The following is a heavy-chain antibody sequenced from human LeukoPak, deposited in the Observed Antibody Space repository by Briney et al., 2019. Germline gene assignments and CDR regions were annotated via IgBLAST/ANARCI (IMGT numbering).Heavy chain of an antibody. CDR1: GFTFSSYG. D-gene: IGHD5-12*01. J-gene: IGHJ6*02. Sequence: GRSLRLSCAASGFTFSSYGMHWVRQAPGKGLEWVAVISYDGSNKYYADSVKGRFTISRDNSKNTLYLQMNSLRAEDTAVYYCAKRDIVATRGHYYYGMDVWGQGTTVTVSS. V-gene: IGHV3-30*18. CDR3: AKRDIVATRGHYYYGMDV. CDR2: ISYDGSNK.